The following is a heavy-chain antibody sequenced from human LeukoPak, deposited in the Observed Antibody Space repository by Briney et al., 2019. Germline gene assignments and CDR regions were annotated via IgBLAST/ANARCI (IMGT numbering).Heavy chain of an antibody. V-gene: IGHV3-21*04. J-gene: IGHJ4*02. D-gene: IGHD6-19*01. CDR2: ISSSSYI. Sequence: GGSLRLSCAASGFTFSSYSMNWVRQAPGKGLEWVSSISSSSYIYYADSVKGRFTISRDNSKNTLYLQMNSLRAEDTAVYYRAKDLVRLVRAASDFDNWGQGTLVTVSS. CDR3: AKDLVRLVRAASDFDN. CDR1: GFTFSSYS.